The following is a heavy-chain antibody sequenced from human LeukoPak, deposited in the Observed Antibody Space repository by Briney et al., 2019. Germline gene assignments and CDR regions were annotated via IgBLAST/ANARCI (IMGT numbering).Heavy chain of an antibody. CDR2: IYYSGST. Sequence: SETLSLTCTVSGGSISSGGYYWSWIRQHPGKGLEWIGYIYYSGSTYYNPSLKSRVTISVDTSKNQLSLKLSSVTAADTTVYYCAREHCSSTSCYCDYWGQGTLVTVSS. J-gene: IGHJ4*02. CDR1: GGSISSGGYY. V-gene: IGHV4-31*03. D-gene: IGHD2-2*01. CDR3: AREHCSSTSCYCDY.